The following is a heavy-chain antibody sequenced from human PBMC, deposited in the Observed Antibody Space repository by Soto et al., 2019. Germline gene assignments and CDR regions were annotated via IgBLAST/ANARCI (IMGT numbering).Heavy chain of an antibody. CDR3: AAFGFGSGRYYYGMDV. Sequence: SVKVSCKASGSTFSNHIITWVRQAPGQGLEWIGRIIPILDITNYAQKFQDRVTITADKSTTTAYMELSSLRSEDTAVYYCAAFGFGSGRYYYGMDVWGQGTTVTVSS. V-gene: IGHV1-69*02. J-gene: IGHJ6*02. CDR1: GSTFSNHI. CDR2: IIPILDIT. D-gene: IGHD3-10*01.